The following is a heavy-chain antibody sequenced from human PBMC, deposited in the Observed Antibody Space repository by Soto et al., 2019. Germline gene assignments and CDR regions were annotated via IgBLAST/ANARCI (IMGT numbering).Heavy chain of an antibody. CDR1: GFTFSSYG. D-gene: IGHD3-10*01. CDR2: ISYDGSNK. J-gene: IGHJ4*02. V-gene: IGHV3-30*18. CDR3: AKDGGWRITMVRGFPPGWFDY. Sequence: QVQLVESGGGVVQPGRSLRLSCAASGFTFSSYGMHWVRQAPGKGLEWVAVISYDGSNKYYADSVKGRFTISRDNSKNTLYLQMNSLRAEATAVYYCAKDGGWRITMVRGFPPGWFDYWGQGTLVTVSP.